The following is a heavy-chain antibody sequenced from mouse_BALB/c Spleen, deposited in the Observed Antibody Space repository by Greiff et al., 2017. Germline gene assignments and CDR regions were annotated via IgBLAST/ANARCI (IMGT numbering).Heavy chain of an antibody. D-gene: IGHD2-14*01. V-gene: IGHV3-2*02. Sequence: EVMLVESGPGLVKPSQSLSLTCTVTGYSITSDYAWNWIRQFPGNKLEWMGYISYSGSTSYNPSLKSRISITRDTSKNQFFLQLNSVTTEDTATYYCARREVYDGAMDYWGQGTSVTVSS. J-gene: IGHJ4*01. CDR1: GYSITSDYA. CDR3: ARREVYDGAMDY. CDR2: ISYSGST.